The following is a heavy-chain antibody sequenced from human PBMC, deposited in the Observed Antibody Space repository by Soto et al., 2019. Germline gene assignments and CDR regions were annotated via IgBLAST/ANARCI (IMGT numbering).Heavy chain of an antibody. J-gene: IGHJ4*02. V-gene: IGHV3-23*01. CDR3: AKGAWLDY. D-gene: IGHD5-12*01. CDR1: GFTFTTFD. CDR2: VRGRDGST. Sequence: EVQLLESGGGLVQPGASLRLSCAASGFTFTTFDMSWARQAPGKGLEWVSVVRGRDGSTSYADSLKGRFTISKDSSKNTLYLQMNRLRAEDTALYYCAKGAWLDYWGQGTLGTVSS.